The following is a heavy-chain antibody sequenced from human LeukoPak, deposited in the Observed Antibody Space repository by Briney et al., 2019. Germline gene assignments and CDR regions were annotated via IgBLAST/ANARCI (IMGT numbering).Heavy chain of an antibody. J-gene: IGHJ4*02. CDR1: GFTFSSYS. D-gene: IGHD3-10*01. Sequence: GGSLRLSCAASGFTFSSYSMNWVRQAPGKGLEWVAVIWYDGSNKYYADSVKGRFTISRDNSKNTLYLQMNSLRAEDTAVYYCAKPLGFGELLGFDYWGQGTLVTVSS. V-gene: IGHV3-33*06. CDR2: IWYDGSNK. CDR3: AKPLGFGELLGFDY.